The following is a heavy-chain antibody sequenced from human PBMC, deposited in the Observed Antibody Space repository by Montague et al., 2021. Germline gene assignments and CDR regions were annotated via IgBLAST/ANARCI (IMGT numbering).Heavy chain of an antibody. D-gene: IGHD7-27*01. CDR3: GRDYWGSIDY. V-gene: IGHV4-59*02. J-gene: IGHJ4*01. Sequence: SETLSLTCSVSGGSVNGYDWSWIRQPPGKGLEWIGYMRSSGSPNXNPSFKSRLAISIDRSRNQFSLELSFVTAADTAIYFCGRDYWGSIDYWGHGILVIVSS. CDR2: MRSSGSP. CDR1: GGSVNGYD.